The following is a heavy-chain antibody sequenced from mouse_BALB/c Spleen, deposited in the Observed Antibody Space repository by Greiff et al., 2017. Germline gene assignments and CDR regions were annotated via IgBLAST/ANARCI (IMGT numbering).Heavy chain of an antibody. CDR3: ARGKVRNYYAMDY. CDR1: GFNIKDTY. J-gene: IGHJ4*01. D-gene: IGHD2-14*01. CDR2: IDPANGNT. Sequence: VQLKQSGAELVKPGASVKLSCTASGFNIKDTYMHWVKQRPEQGLEWIGRIDPANGNTKYDPKFQGKATITADTSSNTAYLQLRSLTSEDTAVYYCARGKVRNYYAMDYWGQGTSVTVSS. V-gene: IGHV14-3*02.